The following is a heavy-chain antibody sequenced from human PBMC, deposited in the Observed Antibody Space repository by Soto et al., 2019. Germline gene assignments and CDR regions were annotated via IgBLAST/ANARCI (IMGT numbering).Heavy chain of an antibody. CDR1: GFTFSSYA. Sequence: EVQLLESGGGLVQPGGSLRLSCAASGFTFSSYAMSWVRQAPGKGLEWVSAISGSGGSTYYADSVKGRFTISRDNSKNTLYLQMNSLRADDTAVYYCAKDFRDIVVVVAATFYFDYWGQGTLVTVSS. CDR2: ISGSGGST. CDR3: AKDFRDIVVVVAATFYFDY. V-gene: IGHV3-23*01. D-gene: IGHD2-15*01. J-gene: IGHJ4*02.